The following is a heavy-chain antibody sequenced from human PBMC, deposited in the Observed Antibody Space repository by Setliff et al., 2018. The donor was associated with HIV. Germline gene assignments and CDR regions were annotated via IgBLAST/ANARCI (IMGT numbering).Heavy chain of an antibody. V-gene: IGHV4-39*01. Sequence: SETMSLTCALSSASISSASYSWGWIRQSPGKGLEWIGNCYYTGTADYNPSLQCRVTISADASRNEISMKLRSVTAADTAVYYCARHMAFDSYMDVWGEGTTVTAP. D-gene: IGHD3-10*01. CDR2: CYYTGTA. J-gene: IGHJ6*03. CDR3: ARHMAFDSYMDV. CDR1: SASISSASYS.